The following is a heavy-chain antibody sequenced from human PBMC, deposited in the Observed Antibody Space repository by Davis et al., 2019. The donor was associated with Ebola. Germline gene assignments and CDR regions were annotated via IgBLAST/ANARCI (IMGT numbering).Heavy chain of an antibody. D-gene: IGHD3-10*01. CDR2: IYYSGST. CDR3: ARDAVRGSGRRYFDY. J-gene: IGHJ4*02. V-gene: IGHV4-59*02. Sequence: SETLSLTCTVSGGSVNSYYWSWIRQPPGKGLEWIGYIYYSGSTNYNPSLKSRVTISVDTSKSQFSLKLNSVTAADTAVYYCARDAVRGSGRRYFDYWGQGTLVTVSS. CDR1: GGSVNSYY.